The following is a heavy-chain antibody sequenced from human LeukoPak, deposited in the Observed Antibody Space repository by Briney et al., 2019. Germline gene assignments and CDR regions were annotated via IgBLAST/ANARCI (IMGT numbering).Heavy chain of an antibody. CDR2: IYYSGST. V-gene: IGHV4-39*07. D-gene: IGHD6-13*01. J-gene: IGHJ4*02. Sequence: SETLSLTCTVSGGSISSSSYYWGWIRQPPGKGLEWIGSIYYSGSTNYNPSLKSRVTISLDTSRNQFSLKLSSVTAADTAVYYCARRARATAGGDYFDYWGQGTLVTVSS. CDR3: ARRARATAGGDYFDY. CDR1: GGSISSSSYY.